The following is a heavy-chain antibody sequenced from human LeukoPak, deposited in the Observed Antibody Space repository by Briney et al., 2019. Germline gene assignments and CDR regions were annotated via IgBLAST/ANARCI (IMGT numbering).Heavy chain of an antibody. V-gene: IGHV4-59*08. CDR2: IYYSGST. CDR1: GGSISSYY. D-gene: IGHD3-16*02. J-gene: IGHJ4*02. CDR3: ARVAITFGGVIAMYYFDY. Sequence: SETLSLTCTVSGGSISSYYWSWIRQPPGKGLEWIGYIYYSGSTNYNPSLKSRVTISVDTSKNQFSLKLSSVTAADTAAYYCARVAITFGGVIAMYYFDYWGQGTLVTVSS.